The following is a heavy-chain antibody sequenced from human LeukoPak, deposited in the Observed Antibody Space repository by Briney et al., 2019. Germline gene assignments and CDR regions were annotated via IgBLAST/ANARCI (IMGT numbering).Heavy chain of an antibody. V-gene: IGHV3-30*03. Sequence: GGSLRLSCAASGFTFSNSGMHWVRQAPGKGLEWVAVISYDGSINYYEDSVKGRFTISRDDSKNTVFLQMNSLRVEDTAMYYCARDGSVSSRLQRLVPDYWGQGTLVTVSS. CDR1: GFTFSNSG. CDR2: ISYDGSIN. D-gene: IGHD6-13*01. CDR3: ARDGSVSSRLQRLVPDY. J-gene: IGHJ4*02.